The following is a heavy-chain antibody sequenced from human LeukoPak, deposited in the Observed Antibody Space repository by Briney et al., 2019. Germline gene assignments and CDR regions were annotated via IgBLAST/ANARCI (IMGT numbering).Heavy chain of an antibody. CDR2: IIPILGIA. V-gene: IGHV1-69*04. J-gene: IGHJ4*02. Sequence: SVKVSCKASGGTFSSYAISWVRQAPGQGLERMGRIIPILGIANYAQKFQGRVTITADKSTSTAYMELSSLRSEDTAVYYCARDRWDSGAPFDYWGQGTLVTVSS. D-gene: IGHD5-12*01. CDR1: GGTFSSYA. CDR3: ARDRWDSGAPFDY.